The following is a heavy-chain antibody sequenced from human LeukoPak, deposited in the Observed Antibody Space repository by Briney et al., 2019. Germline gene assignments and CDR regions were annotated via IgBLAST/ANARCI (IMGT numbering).Heavy chain of an antibody. D-gene: IGHD1/OR15-1a*01. CDR1: GFTVSSRY. CDR3: ARDRLNNLAFDY. CDR2: IYSGGST. Sequence: GGSLRLSCAASGFTVSSRYMSWVRQAPGKGLEWVSVIYSGGSTYYADSVKGRFTISRDKSKSTLYLQMNSLRAEDTAVYYCARDRLNNLAFDYWGQGTLVTVSS. J-gene: IGHJ4*02. V-gene: IGHV3-66*01.